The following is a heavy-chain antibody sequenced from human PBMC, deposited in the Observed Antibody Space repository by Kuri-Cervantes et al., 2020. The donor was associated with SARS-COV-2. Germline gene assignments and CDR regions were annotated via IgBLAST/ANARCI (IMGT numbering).Heavy chain of an antibody. Sequence: LSLTCAASGFTFSHYWLGWVRQAPGKGLEWVANIKQDGNEKYYVDSVKGRFTISRDNAEDSLYLQMNSLRAEDTAVYYCARVCAIFGVVTTALDLWGRGTLVTVSS. CDR1: GFTFSHYW. V-gene: IGHV3-7*01. CDR3: ARVCAIFGVVTTALDL. J-gene: IGHJ2*01. D-gene: IGHD3-3*01. CDR2: IKQDGNEK.